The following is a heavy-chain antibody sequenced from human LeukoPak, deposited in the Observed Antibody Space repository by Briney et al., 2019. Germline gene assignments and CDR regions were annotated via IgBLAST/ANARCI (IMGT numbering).Heavy chain of an antibody. CDR3: ARTVPGTKVFDY. D-gene: IGHD6-19*01. CDR1: GGSISSYY. Sequence: PSETLSLTCTVSGGSISSYYWSWIRQPPGKGLEWIGYTYYSGGTNYNSSLKSRVTISVDTSKNQFSLKLSSVTAADTAVHYCARTVPGTKVFDYWGQGTLVTVSS. CDR2: TYYSGGT. J-gene: IGHJ4*02. V-gene: IGHV4-59*01.